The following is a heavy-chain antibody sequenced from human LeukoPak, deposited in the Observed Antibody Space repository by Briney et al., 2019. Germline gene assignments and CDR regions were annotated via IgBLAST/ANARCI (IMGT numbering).Heavy chain of an antibody. D-gene: IGHD6-13*01. CDR1: GFTFSSYA. CDR2: ISYDGSNK. Sequence: GGSLRLSCAASGFTFSSYAMHWVRQAPGKGLEWVAVISYDGSNKYYADSVKGRFTISRDNSKNTLYLQMNSLRAEDTAVYYCARAPYSSVWSFDYWGQGTLVTVSS. J-gene: IGHJ4*02. CDR3: ARAPYSSVWSFDY. V-gene: IGHV3-30-3*01.